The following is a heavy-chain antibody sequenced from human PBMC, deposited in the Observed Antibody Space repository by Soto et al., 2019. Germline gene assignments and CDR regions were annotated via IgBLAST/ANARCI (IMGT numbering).Heavy chain of an antibody. Sequence: QVQLVQSGAEVKKPGSSVKVSCKASGGTFSIYALSWVRQAPGQGLEWMGGIIPISGIANYAQKFQGRVTITADESTSTVYMEMSSLRSEDTAGYYCARQEFSDQYSDGMDVLCQGTTVTVSS. V-gene: IGHV1-69*01. CDR3: ARQEFSDQYSDGMDV. J-gene: IGHJ6*02. D-gene: IGHD3-10*01. CDR1: GGTFSIYA. CDR2: IIPISGIA.